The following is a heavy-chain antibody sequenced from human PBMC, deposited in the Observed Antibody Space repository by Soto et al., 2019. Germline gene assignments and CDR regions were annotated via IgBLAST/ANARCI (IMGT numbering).Heavy chain of an antibody. Sequence: GGSLRLSCSASGLSFGIYTISWFRQAPGKGLEWVGFIGGEAYGGTTEYAASVKGRFTISRDDSKGIAYLQMNSLKTEDTAVYYCCSPKPSYATSLYYFDNWGQGTLVTV. CDR2: IGGEAYGGTT. J-gene: IGHJ4*02. CDR3: CSPKPSYATSLYYFDN. D-gene: IGHD2-2*01. V-gene: IGHV3-49*03. CDR1: GLSFGIYT.